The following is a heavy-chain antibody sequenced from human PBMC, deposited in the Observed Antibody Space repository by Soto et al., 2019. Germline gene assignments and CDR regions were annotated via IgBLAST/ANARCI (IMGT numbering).Heavy chain of an antibody. V-gene: IGHV1-46*01. CDR2: INPNGGST. Sequence: QVQLVQSGAEVKRPGASVKVSCKASGYTFTTYYMHWVRQAPGQGLEWLGIINPNGGSTTYAQKFQGRVTMTRDTSTSTVYLELSSLRCEDTAVYYCARAGYCSGGTCFHGNCDYWGQGTLVTVSA. CDR3: ARAGYCSGGTCFHGNCDY. CDR1: GYTFTTYY. D-gene: IGHD2-15*01. J-gene: IGHJ4*02.